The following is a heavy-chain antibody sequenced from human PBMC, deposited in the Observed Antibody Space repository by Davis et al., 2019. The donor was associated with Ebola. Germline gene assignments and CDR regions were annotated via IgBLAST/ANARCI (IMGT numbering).Heavy chain of an antibody. CDR3: AKDRGEQQLVLYYYYGMDV. J-gene: IGHJ6*02. CDR2: ISYDGSNK. Sequence: GESLKISCAASGFTFSSYAMHWVHQAPGKGLEWVAVISYDGSNKYYADSVKGRFTISRDNSKNTLYLQMNSLRAEDTAVYYCAKDRGEQQLVLYYYYGMDVWGQGTTVTVSS. V-gene: IGHV3-30-3*01. D-gene: IGHD6-13*01. CDR1: GFTFSSYA.